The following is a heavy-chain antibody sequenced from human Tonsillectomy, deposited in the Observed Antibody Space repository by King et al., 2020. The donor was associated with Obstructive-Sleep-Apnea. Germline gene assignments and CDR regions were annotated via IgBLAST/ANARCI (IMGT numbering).Heavy chain of an antibody. V-gene: IGHV4-59*01. CDR3: ARGGYYDSSGYYPNWFDP. CDR1: GGSISSYY. J-gene: IGHJ5*02. Sequence: VQLQESGPGLVKPSETLSLTCTVSGGSISSYYWSWIRQPPGKGLEWIGYIYYSGSTNYNPSLKSRVTISVDTSKNQFSLKLSSVTAADTAVYYCARGGYYDSSGYYPNWFDPWGQGTLVTVSS. D-gene: IGHD3-22*01. CDR2: IYYSGST.